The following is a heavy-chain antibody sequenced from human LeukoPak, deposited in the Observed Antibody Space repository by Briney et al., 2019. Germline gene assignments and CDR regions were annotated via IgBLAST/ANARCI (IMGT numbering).Heavy chain of an antibody. CDR2: IYTSGST. J-gene: IGHJ6*03. CDR1: GGSISSYY. V-gene: IGHV4-4*07. Sequence: SETLSLTCTVSGGSISSYYWSWIRQPAGKGLEWIGRIYTSGSTNYNPSLKSRVTMSVDTSKNQFSLKLSSVTAADTTVYYCARVAYDFWSGYFDYYYYYMDVWGKGTTVTVSS. D-gene: IGHD3-3*01. CDR3: ARVAYDFWSGYFDYYYYYMDV.